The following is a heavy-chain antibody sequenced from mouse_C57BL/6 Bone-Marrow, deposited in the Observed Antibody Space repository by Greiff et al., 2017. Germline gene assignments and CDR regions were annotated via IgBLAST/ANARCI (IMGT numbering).Heavy chain of an antibody. CDR1: GFTFSSYA. CDR2: ISSGGDYI. Sequence: VQLKESGEGLVKPGGSLKLSCAASGFTFSSYAMSWVRQTPEKRLEWVAYISSGGDYIYYADTVKGRFTISRDNARNTLYLQMSSLKSEDTAMYYCTTYGSSPFAYWGQGTLVTVSA. V-gene: IGHV5-9-1*02. CDR3: TTYGSSPFAY. D-gene: IGHD1-1*01. J-gene: IGHJ3*01.